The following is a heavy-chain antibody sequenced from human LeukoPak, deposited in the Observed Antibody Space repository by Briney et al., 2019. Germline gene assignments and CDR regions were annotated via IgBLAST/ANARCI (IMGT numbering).Heavy chain of an antibody. V-gene: IGHV3-49*03. CDR3: ARDLTYSSSWQFSY. D-gene: IGHD6-13*01. CDR1: GFVFGDYA. Sequence: GGSLRLSCTASGFVFGDYAMSWFRQAPGKGLEWVGFIRSKVYGGATEYAASVKGRFTISRDDSKSIAYLQMNSLRAEDTAVYYCARDLTYSSSWQFSYWGQGTLVTVSS. J-gene: IGHJ4*02. CDR2: IRSKVYGGAT.